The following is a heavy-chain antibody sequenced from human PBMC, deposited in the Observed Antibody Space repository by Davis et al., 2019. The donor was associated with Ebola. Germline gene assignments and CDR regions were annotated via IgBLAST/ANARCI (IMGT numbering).Heavy chain of an antibody. J-gene: IGHJ6*02. CDR3: ARDNVLLWFGELLSPYYGMDV. D-gene: IGHD3-10*01. Sequence: PGGSLRLSCAASGFVFSLYDMNWVRQAPGKGLEWVSSISASGTYTYYADSVKGRFTISRDNAKNTLYLQMNSLRAEDTAVYYCARDNVLLWFGELLSPYYGMDVWGQGTTVTVSS. CDR2: ISASGTYT. V-gene: IGHV3-21*01. CDR1: GFVFSLYD.